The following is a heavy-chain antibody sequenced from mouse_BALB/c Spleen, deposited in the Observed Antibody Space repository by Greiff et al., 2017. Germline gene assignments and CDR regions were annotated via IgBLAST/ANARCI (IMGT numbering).Heavy chain of an antibody. CDR2: ISSGGGST. V-gene: IGHV5-12-1*01. D-gene: IGHD6-2*01. Sequence: EVQRVESGGGLVKPGGSLKLSCAASGFAFSSYDMSWVRQTPEKRLEWVAYISSGGGSTYYPDTVKGRFTISRDNAKNTLYLQMSSLKSEDTAMYYCARHVSGSFDYWGQGTTLTVSS. CDR1: GFAFSSYD. J-gene: IGHJ2*01. CDR3: ARHVSGSFDY.